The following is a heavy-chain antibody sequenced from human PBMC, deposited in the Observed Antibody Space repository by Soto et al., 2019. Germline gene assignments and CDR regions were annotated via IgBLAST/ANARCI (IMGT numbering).Heavy chain of an antibody. Sequence: ASVKVSCKASGGTFSSYAISWVRQAPGQGLEWMGGIIPIFGTANYAQKFQGRVTITADESTSTAYMELSSLRSEDTAVYYCARGGLAAGATYYYYGMDVWGQGTTVTVSS. CDR3: ARGGLAAGATYYYYGMDV. CDR2: IIPIFGTA. D-gene: IGHD6-13*01. V-gene: IGHV1-69*13. CDR1: GGTFSSYA. J-gene: IGHJ6*02.